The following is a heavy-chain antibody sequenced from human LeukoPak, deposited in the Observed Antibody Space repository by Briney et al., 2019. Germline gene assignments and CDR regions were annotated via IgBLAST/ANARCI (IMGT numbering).Heavy chain of an antibody. D-gene: IGHD3-3*01. V-gene: IGHV3-23*01. J-gene: IGHJ4*02. Sequence: PRGSLRLSCAASGFTFSSYPMTWVRQAPGKGLEWVSAISGDGDTTYAGSVKGRFTVSRDNSKNTLYLQMNSLRAEDTAIYYCAKDWRCSDWGQGTLVIVSS. CDR2: ISGDGDTT. CDR3: AKDWRCSD. CDR1: GFTFSSYP.